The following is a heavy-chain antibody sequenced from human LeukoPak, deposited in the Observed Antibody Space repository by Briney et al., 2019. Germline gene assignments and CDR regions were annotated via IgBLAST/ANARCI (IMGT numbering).Heavy chain of an antibody. V-gene: IGHV3-53*01. D-gene: IGHD6-19*01. CDR3: AKVRNTYSSGTSNYYYYCMDV. J-gene: IGHJ6*03. CDR2: VYAGGTT. Sequence: GGSLRLSCAASGLIVSTNYMTWVRQAPGKGLEWVSVVYAGGTTYYADSVKGRFTISRDNSKNTVYLQMNSLRAEDTAVYYCAKVRNTYSSGTSNYYYYCMDVWGEGTTVTVSS. CDR1: GLIVSTNY.